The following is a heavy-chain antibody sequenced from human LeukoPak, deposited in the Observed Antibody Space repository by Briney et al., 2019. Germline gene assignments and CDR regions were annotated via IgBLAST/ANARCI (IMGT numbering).Heavy chain of an antibody. CDR3: AKTVGVNFFDF. CDR1: GFTFGTYA. J-gene: IGHJ4*02. V-gene: IGHV3-23*01. CDR2: ISGSGVST. D-gene: IGHD1-26*01. Sequence: PGGSLRLSCAASGFTFGTYAMSWVRRAPGKGLEGVSSISGSGVSTFYADSVKGRFTISRDNSKNTLYLQMHSLRGEDTAMYYCAKTVGVNFFDFWGQGTLVTVSS.